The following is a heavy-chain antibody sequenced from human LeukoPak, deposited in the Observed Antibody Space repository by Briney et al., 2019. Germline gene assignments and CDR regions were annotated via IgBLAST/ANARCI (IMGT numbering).Heavy chain of an antibody. V-gene: IGHV3-23*01. Sequence: PGGSLRLSCAASGFTFSSSAMSWVRQAPGKGLEWVSAISNNGGYTYYADSVKGRFTISRDNSKNTLYLQMNSLRAEDTAVYYCARGVPYYYDSSGPFDYWGQGTLVTVSS. CDR1: GFTFSSSA. CDR3: ARGVPYYYDSSGPFDY. CDR2: ISNNGGYT. D-gene: IGHD3-22*01. J-gene: IGHJ4*02.